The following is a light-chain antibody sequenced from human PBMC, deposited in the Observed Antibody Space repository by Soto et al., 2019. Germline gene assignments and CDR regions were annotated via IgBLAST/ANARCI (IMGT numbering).Light chain of an antibody. J-gene: IGKJ1*01. Sequence: EIVLTQSPGTLSLSPGERATLSCRASQSVSSRYLAWHQQQPGQAPRLLIYDASSRSTGIPDRLSAGVSGTDFTLTLSRLEPEDFAGYFCQHYGMSRTFGQGTKVEIK. CDR2: DAS. CDR1: QSVSSRY. CDR3: QHYGMSRT. V-gene: IGKV3-20*01.